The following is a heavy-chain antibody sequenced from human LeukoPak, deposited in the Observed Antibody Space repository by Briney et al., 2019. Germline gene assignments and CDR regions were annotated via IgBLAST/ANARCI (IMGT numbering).Heavy chain of an antibody. J-gene: IGHJ4*02. V-gene: IGHV1-2*02. CDR1: GYTFTDYY. CDR3: ARADKDGYGFFGFDY. CDR2: INLNNDET. D-gene: IGHD5-18*01. Sequence: EASVKVSCKASGYTFTDYYIHWVRQAPGQGLEWMGWINLNNDETFYAQNFQDRVTVTGDTSISTAYLELSSLRAEDTALYYCARADKDGYGFFGFDYWGQGTLVTVSS.